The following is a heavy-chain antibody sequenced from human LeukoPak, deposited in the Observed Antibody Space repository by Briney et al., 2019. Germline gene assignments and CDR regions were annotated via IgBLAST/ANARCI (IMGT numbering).Heavy chain of an antibody. CDR3: ARPTNWGYAFDI. CDR2: IIPILGIA. V-gene: IGHV1-69*02. D-gene: IGHD7-27*01. CDR1: GYTFTGYY. Sequence: SVKVSCKASGYTFTGYYMHWVRQAPGQGLEWMGRIIPILGIANYAQKFQGRVTITADKSTSTAYMELSSLRSEDTAVYYCARPTNWGYAFDIWGQGTMVTVSS. J-gene: IGHJ3*02.